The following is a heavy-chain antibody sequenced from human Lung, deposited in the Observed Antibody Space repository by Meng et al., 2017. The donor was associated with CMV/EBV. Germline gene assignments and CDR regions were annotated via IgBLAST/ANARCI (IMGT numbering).Heavy chain of an antibody. CDR2: LIPILGIA. CDR3: SRTVPAAYLDY. CDR1: GGTFSSYA. V-gene: IGHV1-69*10. J-gene: IGHJ4*02. Sequence: VKVSCKASGGTFSSYAISWVRQAPGQGLEWMGGLIPILGIANYAQKFQGRVTITADKSTSTAYMELSSLRSEDTAVYYCSRTVPAAYLDYWGQGTLVTVSS. D-gene: IGHD2-2*01.